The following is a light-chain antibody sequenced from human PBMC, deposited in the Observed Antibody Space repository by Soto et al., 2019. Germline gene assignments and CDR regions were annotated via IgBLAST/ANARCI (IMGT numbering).Light chain of an antibody. CDR3: SSYTSSSTPG. CDR2: DVS. CDR1: SSDVGGYNY. J-gene: IGLJ1*01. Sequence: QPVLNQPASVSGPPGHWITISCTRTSSDVGGYNYVSWYQHHPGKAPKLMIYDVSNRPSGVSNRFSGSKSGNTAFLTISGLHAEDEADYYCSSYTSSSTPGLGTGTKVTVL. V-gene: IGLV2-14*03.